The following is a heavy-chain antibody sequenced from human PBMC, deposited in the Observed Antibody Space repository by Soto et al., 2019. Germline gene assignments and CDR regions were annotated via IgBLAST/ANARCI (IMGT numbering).Heavy chain of an antibody. CDR2: IRSITNGGTT. CDR1: GFTFYKAT. V-gene: IGHV3-15*01. J-gene: IGHJ6*02. CDR3: TTASTTVFYPGIDV. Sequence: GGSLRLSCAASGFTFYKATMSWVRQAPGKGLEWVGRIRSITNGGTTDDAAPVKGRFTISRDDSKNMLFLQMNSLKTEDTAVYYCTTASTTVFYPGIDVWAQGTTVTVSS. D-gene: IGHD4-4*01.